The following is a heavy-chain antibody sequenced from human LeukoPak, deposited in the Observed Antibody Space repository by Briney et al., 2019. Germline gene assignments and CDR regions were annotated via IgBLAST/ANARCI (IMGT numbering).Heavy chain of an antibody. D-gene: IGHD2-2*01. J-gene: IGHJ4*02. CDR1: GFTFSTYA. CDR3: AKELYCSSTSCSIY. CDR2: ISGSGGST. V-gene: IGHV3-23*01. Sequence: GGSLRLSCAASGFTFSTYAMSWVRQAPGKGLEWVSGISGSGGSTNYADSVKGRLTISRDNSKNTLYLEMKSLRAEDTAVYYCAKELYCSSTSCSIYWGQGTLVTVSS.